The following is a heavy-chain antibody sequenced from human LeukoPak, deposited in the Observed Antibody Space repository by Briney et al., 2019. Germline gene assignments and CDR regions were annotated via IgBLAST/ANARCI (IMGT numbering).Heavy chain of an antibody. CDR2: INPSGGST. CDR3: ARDSRGGGGDYGDYGFQDY. V-gene: IGHV1-46*01. Sequence: GASVKVSCKASGYTFTSYYMHWVRQAPGQGLEWMGIINPSGGSTSYAQKFQGRVTMTRDTSTSTVYMELSSLRSEDTAVYYCARDSRGGGGDYGDYGFQDYWGQGTLVTVSS. J-gene: IGHJ4*02. D-gene: IGHD4-17*01. CDR1: GYTFTSYY.